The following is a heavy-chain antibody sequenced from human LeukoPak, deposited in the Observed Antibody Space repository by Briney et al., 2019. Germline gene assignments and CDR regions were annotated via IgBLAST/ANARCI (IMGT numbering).Heavy chain of an antibody. CDR1: GYSFTSYW. CDR3: ARRDSSGWYWFDP. CDR2: IYPGDSDT. J-gene: IGHJ5*02. D-gene: IGHD6-19*01. Sequence: GESLQIYCQGSGYSFTSYWIGWVRPMPGKGLEWMGIIYPGDSDTRYSPSFQGQVTISADKSIRTAYLQWSSLKASDTAMYYCARRDSSGWYWFDPWGQGTLVTVSS. V-gene: IGHV5-51*01.